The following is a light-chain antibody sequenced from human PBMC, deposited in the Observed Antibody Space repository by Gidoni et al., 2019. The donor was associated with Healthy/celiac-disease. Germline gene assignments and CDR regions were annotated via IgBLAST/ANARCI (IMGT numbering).Light chain of an antibody. J-gene: IGLJ3*02. Sequence: QSALTQPVSGSESPGPSINSSCTGTSSDGVGYNYVSWYQQQPGTAPKLIIYDVSNRPSGLSNRFSVSKSGNTASLTISVLQAEDEADYCCSSYTSSSTLVFGGGTKLTVL. CDR1: SSDGVGYNY. CDR3: SSYTSSSTLV. CDR2: DVS. V-gene: IGLV2-14*01.